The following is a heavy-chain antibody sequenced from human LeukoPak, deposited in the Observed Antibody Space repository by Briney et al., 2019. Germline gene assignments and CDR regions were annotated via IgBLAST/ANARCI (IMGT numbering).Heavy chain of an antibody. CDR1: GYTFTGYY. CDR3: ARGYGSAHGGAFDI. CDR2: INPNSGGT. V-gene: IGHV1-2*06. J-gene: IGHJ3*02. Sequence: ASVKVSCKASGYTFTGYYIHWVRQAPGQGLEWMGRINPNSGGTNYAQKFQGRVTMTRDTSISTGYMELSRLRSDATAAYYCARGYGSAHGGAFDIWGQGTMVTVSS. D-gene: IGHD3-10*01.